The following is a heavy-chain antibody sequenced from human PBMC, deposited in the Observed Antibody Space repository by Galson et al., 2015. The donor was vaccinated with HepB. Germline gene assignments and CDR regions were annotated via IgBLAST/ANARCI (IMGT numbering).Heavy chain of an antibody. CDR1: GFTFSNYG. CDR3: ARDLTLRGAYYVMGV. J-gene: IGHJ6*02. CDR2: IWFDGRVK. V-gene: IGHV3-33*08. D-gene: IGHD3-10*01. Sequence: SLRLSCAATGFTFSNYGVHWVRQAPGRGLQWVAVIWFDGRVKYYGDSVKGRFTISRDNSKNTLYLQMNSLRAEDTAVYYCARDLTLRGAYYVMGVWGQGTTVTVSS.